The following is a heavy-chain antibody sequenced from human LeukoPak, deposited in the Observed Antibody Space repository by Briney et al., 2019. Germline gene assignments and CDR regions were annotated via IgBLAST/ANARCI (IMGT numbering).Heavy chain of an antibody. CDR3: ARASPVVPAAKANY. CDR2: ISAYNGNT. V-gene: IGHV1-18*04. D-gene: IGHD2-2*01. CDR1: GYTFTSNY. Sequence: ASVKVSCKASGYTFTSNYIHWVRQAPGQGLEWMGWISAYNGNTNYAQKLQGRVTMTTDTSTSTAYMELRSLRSDDTAVYYCARASPVVPAAKANYWGQGTLVTVSS. J-gene: IGHJ4*02.